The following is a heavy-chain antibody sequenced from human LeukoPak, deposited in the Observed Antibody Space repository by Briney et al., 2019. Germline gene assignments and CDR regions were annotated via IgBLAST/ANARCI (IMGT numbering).Heavy chain of an antibody. Sequence: SETLSLTCAASGGSISSGDYSWTWIRQPPGKGLEWIGYMFYSGTTYYNPSLKSRVSISVDMSRNQFSLNLSSVTAADTAMYYCARVRSSIYYYSMDVWGKGTTVTVSS. CDR1: GGSISSGDYS. J-gene: IGHJ6*03. CDR3: ARVRSSIYYYSMDV. V-gene: IGHV4-30-4*07. CDR2: MFYSGTT. D-gene: IGHD2-2*01.